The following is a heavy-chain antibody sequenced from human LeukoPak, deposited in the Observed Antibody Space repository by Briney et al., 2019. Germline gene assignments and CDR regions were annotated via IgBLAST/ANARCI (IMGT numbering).Heavy chain of an antibody. D-gene: IGHD6-13*01. J-gene: IGHJ4*02. V-gene: IGHV3-33*06. CDR2: IWYDGSNK. CDR3: AKGPYGIAADGKLDY. CDR1: GFTFSSYG. Sequence: GGSLRLSCAASGFTFSSYGMHWVRQAPGKGLELVAVIWYDGSNKYYADSVKGRFTISRDNSKNTLYLQTNSLRAEDTAVYYCAKGPYGIAADGKLDYWGQGTLVTVSS.